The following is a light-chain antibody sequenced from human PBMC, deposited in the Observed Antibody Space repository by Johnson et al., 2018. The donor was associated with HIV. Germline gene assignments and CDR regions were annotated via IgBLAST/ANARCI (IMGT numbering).Light chain of an antibody. CDR3: GTWDLSLSVYV. J-gene: IGLJ1*01. CDR1: SSNIGNNY. CDR2: DNN. Sequence: QPVLTQPPSVSADPGQKVTISCSGSSSNIGNNYVSWYQQLPGRAPKLLIYDNNKRPSGIPDRFSGSKSGTSATLGITGLPTGDEADYFCGTWDLSLSVYVFGTWTKVTVL. V-gene: IGLV1-51*01.